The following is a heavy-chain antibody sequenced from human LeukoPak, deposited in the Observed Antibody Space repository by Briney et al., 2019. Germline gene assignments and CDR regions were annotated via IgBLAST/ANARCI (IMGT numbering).Heavy chain of an antibody. V-gene: IGHV3-30*02. CDR2: IRYDGSNK. CDR3: ARVDRVRDSSDYYYPFDY. J-gene: IGHJ4*02. CDR1: GFNFSSYG. Sequence: QPGGSLRLSCAASGFNFSSYGMHWVRQAPGKGLEWVAFIRYDGSNKYYADSVKGRFTISRDNSKNTLYLQMNSLRAEDTAVYYCARVDRVRDSSDYYYPFDYWGQGTLVTVSS. D-gene: IGHD3-22*01.